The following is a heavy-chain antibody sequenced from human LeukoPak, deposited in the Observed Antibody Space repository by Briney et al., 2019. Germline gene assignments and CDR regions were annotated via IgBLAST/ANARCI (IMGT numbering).Heavy chain of an antibody. CDR1: HGSISSYY. CDR3: ARSYSSSSYFDY. V-gene: IGHV4-4*09. Sequence: SETLSLTCTVSHGSISSYYWSWIRQPPGKGLEWIGYIYTSGSTNYNPSLKSRVTISVDTSKNQFSLKLNSMTAADTAVYYCARSYSSSSYFDYWGQGTLVTISS. J-gene: IGHJ4*02. CDR2: IYTSGST. D-gene: IGHD6-6*01.